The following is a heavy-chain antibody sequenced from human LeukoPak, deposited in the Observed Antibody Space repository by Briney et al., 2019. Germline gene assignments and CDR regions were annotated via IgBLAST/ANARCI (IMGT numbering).Heavy chain of an antibody. D-gene: IGHD1-26*01. Sequence: PSETLSLTCTVSGGSISSYYWSWIRQPPGKGLEWIGYIYYSGSTNYNPSLKSRVTISVDTSKNQFSLKLSSVTAADTAVYYCAREGSRPDAGATNAFDIWGQGTMVTVSS. CDR2: IYYSGST. J-gene: IGHJ3*02. CDR1: GGSISSYY. V-gene: IGHV4-59*01. CDR3: AREGSRPDAGATNAFDI.